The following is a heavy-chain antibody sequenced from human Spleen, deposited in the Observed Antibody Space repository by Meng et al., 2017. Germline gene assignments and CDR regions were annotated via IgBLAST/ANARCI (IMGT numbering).Heavy chain of an antibody. V-gene: IGHV1-3*01. CDR2: INAGNGNR. CDR3: AREGSSTSLDY. J-gene: IGHJ4*02. CDR1: GYTFSDYA. D-gene: IGHD6-13*01. Sequence: ASVKVSCKASGYTFSDYAIHWLRQAPGQRLEWMGWINAGNGNRRYSEMFQGRVAMTWDTSARSAYMELTSLRSEDTAVYYCAREGSSTSLDYWGQGTLVTVSS.